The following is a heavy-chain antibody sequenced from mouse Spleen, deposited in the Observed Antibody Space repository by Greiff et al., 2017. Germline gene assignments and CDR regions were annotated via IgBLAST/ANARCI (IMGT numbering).Heavy chain of an antibody. CDR1: GYAFSSSW. V-gene: IGHV1-82*01. CDR2: IYPGDGDT. CDR3: ARGVNWDFDY. J-gene: IGHJ2*01. Sequence: VQLQQSGPELVKPGASVKISCKASGYAFSSSWMNWVKQRPGKGLEWIGRIYPGDGDTNYNGKFKGKATLTADKSSSTAYMQLSSLTSEDSAVYFCARGVNWDFDYWGQGTTLTVSS. D-gene: IGHD4-1*01.